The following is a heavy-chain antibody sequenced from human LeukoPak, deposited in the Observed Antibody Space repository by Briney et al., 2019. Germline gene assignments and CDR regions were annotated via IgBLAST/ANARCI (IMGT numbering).Heavy chain of an antibody. CDR2: ISNGNT. CDR1: GGSISTYY. V-gene: IGHV4-59*01. J-gene: IGHJ5*02. CDR3: ARGKAHSYGRYFDP. D-gene: IGHD5-18*01. Sequence: SETLSLTCSVAGGSISTYYWNWIRQTPGKGLEWIGHISNGNTDYNPSLKSRVTISVDTSKNQFSLRLTSVTAADTVVYYCARGKAHSYGRYFDPWGQGALVIVSS.